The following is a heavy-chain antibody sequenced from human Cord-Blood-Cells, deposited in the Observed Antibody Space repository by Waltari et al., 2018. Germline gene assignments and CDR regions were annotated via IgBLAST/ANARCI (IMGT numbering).Heavy chain of an antibody. CDR2: ISYDGSNK. CDR3: AREGGGATFDY. J-gene: IGHJ4*02. V-gene: IGHV3-30-3*01. CDR1: GFTFSRYA. Sequence: QVQLVAAGGGVVQPGRSLRLSCAAPGFTFSRYASHWVRQAPGKGLEWVAVISYDGSNKYYADSVKGRFTISRDNSKNTLYLQMNSLRAEDTAVYYCAREGGGATFDYWGQGTLVTVSS. D-gene: IGHD1-26*01.